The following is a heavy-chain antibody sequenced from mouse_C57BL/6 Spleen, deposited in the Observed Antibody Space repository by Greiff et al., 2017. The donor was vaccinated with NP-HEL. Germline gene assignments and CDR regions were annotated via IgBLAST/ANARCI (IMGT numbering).Heavy chain of an antibody. CDR2: ISSGGSYT. V-gene: IGHV5-6*01. CDR1: GFTFSSYG. CDR3: ARQGTGFYYYAMDY. Sequence: EVQLVESGGDLVKPGGSLKLSCAASGFTFSSYGMSWVRQTPDKRLEWVATISSGGSYTYYPDSVKGRFTISRDNAKNTLYLQMSSLKSEDTAMYYCARQGTGFYYYAMDYWGQGTSVTVSS. D-gene: IGHD4-1*01. J-gene: IGHJ4*01.